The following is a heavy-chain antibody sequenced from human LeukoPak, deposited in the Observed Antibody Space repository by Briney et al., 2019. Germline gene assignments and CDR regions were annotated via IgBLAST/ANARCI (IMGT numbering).Heavy chain of an antibody. J-gene: IGHJ5*02. D-gene: IGHD4-17*01. CDR1: GYTFTSYG. V-gene: IGHV1-18*01. CDR3: AREGTTTVTTKGRSWFDP. CDR2: ISAYNGNT. Sequence: VASVKVSCKASGYTFTSYGISWVRQAPGQGLEWMGRISAYNGNTNYAQKLQGRVTMTTDTSTSTAYMELRSLRSDDTAVYYCAREGTTTVTTKGRSWFDPWGQGTLVTVSS.